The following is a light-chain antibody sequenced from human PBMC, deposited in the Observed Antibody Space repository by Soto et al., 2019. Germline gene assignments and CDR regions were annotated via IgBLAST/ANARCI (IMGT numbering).Light chain of an antibody. J-gene: IGKJ5*01. CDR3: QQRSNWPIT. CDR2: DAS. V-gene: IGKV3-11*01. CDR1: ESVINF. Sequence: EVVLTQSPATLSLSPGERATLSCRASESVINFLAWYQQRPGQPPRLLIYDASNRATGIPARFSGTGSGTDSTLTISILEPEDFAVYYCQQRSNWPITFGQGTRLEIK.